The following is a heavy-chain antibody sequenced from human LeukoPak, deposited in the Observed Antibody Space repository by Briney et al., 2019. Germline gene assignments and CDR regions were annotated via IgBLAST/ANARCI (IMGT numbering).Heavy chain of an antibody. D-gene: IGHD6-19*01. CDR2: IYTSGST. V-gene: IGHV4-61*02. CDR3: ARMGDSSGWYEEYFQH. Sequence: SQTLSLTCTVSGGSISSGSYYWSWLRQPAGKGLEWIGRIYTSGSTNYNPSLKSRVTISVDTSKNQFSLKLSSVTAADTAVYYCARMGDSSGWYEEYFQHWGQGTLVTVSS. J-gene: IGHJ1*01. CDR1: GGSISSGSYY.